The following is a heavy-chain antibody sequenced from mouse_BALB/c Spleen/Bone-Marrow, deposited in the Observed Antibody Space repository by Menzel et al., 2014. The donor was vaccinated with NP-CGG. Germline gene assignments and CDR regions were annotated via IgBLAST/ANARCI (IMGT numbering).Heavy chain of an antibody. CDR1: GYAFSSSW. D-gene: IGHD2-1*01. Sequence: QVQLQQSGPELVKPGASVKISCKASGYAFSSSWMNWVKQRPGQGLEWIGRIYPGDGDTNYNGKFKGKATLTADKSSSTAYMQLSSLTSVDSAVYFCARHAYGNSYWYFHVWGAGTTVPVSS. V-gene: IGHV1-82*01. CDR3: ARHAYGNSYWYFHV. CDR2: IYPGDGDT. J-gene: IGHJ1*01.